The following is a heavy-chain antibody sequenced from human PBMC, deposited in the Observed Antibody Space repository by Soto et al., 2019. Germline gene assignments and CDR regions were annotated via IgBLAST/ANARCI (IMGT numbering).Heavy chain of an antibody. Sequence: QVQLQQSGPGLVRPSQTLSLTCAISGDSVSSNSAAWNWIRPSPSRGLEWLGRTYYRSKWKNEYAVSVKSRLTITPDTSENQFSLQLNSVTPEDTPLYYCASSGIAAAGTFDYWGQGTLVTVSS. D-gene: IGHD6-13*01. CDR2: TYYRSKWKN. CDR1: GDSVSSNSAA. J-gene: IGHJ4*02. V-gene: IGHV6-1*01. CDR3: ASSGIAAAGTFDY.